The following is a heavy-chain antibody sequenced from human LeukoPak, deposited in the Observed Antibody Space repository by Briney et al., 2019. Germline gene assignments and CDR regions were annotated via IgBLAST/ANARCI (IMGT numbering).Heavy chain of an antibody. CDR1: GGSISNYY. D-gene: IGHD1-26*01. V-gene: IGHV4-4*07. Sequence: SETLSLTCTVSGGSISNYYWNWIRQPAGKGLEWIGRISTSGSTKYNPSLKSRVIVSVNTSKNQFSLKLSSVTAADTAVYYCARAAGRDTTSGLDIDYWGQGTLVTVSP. CDR3: ARAAGRDTTSGLDIDY. J-gene: IGHJ4*02. CDR2: ISTSGST.